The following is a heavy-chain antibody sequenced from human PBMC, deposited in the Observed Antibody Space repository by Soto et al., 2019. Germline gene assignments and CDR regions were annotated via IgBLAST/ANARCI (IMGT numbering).Heavy chain of an antibody. CDR3: AHSRVFDWFDP. D-gene: IGHD6-13*01. V-gene: IGHV2-5*01. CDR2: IFWNDDE. Sequence: PTLVNPTQTLTLTCTFSGFSLSSSEVGVGWIRQPPGKALEWLALIFWNDDERYNPSLKSRLTITKDISKNQVVLTMTNMDPVDTATYYCAHSRVFDWFDPWGQGTLVTVSS. J-gene: IGHJ5*02. CDR1: GFSLSSSEVG.